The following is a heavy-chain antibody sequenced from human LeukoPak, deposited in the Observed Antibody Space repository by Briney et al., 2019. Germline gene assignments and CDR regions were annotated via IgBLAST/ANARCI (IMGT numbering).Heavy chain of an antibody. CDR1: GFTFSNYY. V-gene: IGHV3-74*01. J-gene: IGHJ4*02. Sequence: PGGSLRLSCAASGFTFSNYYVHWVRQPPGKGLVWVSRINSDGRDRGYVDSVKGRFTISRDNAKNTLYLQMNSLRAEDTAVYYCANRVAAGSVDYWGQGTLVTVSS. CDR2: INSDGRDR. CDR3: ANRVAAGSVDY. D-gene: IGHD6-13*01.